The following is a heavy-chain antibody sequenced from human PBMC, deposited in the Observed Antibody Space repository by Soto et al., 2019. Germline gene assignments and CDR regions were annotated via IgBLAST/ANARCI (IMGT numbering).Heavy chain of an antibody. CDR1: GFTFSNAW. J-gene: IGHJ4*02. CDR3: ARPAARYGDYVHY. D-gene: IGHD4-17*01. CDR2: IKSKTDGGTT. Sequence: GGSLRLSCAASGFTFSNAWMNWVRQAPGKGLEWVGRIKSKTDGGTTDYAAPVKGRFTISRDDSKNTLYLQWSSLKASDTAMYYCARPAARYGDYVHYWGQGTLVTVSS. V-gene: IGHV3-15*07.